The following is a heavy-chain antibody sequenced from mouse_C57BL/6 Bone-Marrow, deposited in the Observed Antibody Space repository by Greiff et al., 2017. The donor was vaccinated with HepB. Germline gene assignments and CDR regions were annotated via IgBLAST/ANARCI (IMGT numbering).Heavy chain of an antibody. J-gene: IGHJ3*01. V-gene: IGHV2-6*01. CDR3: ASTRWSRFAY. CDR2: IWGVGST. CDR1: GFSLTSYG. Sequence: VQLQQSGPGLVAPSQSLSITCTVSGFSLTSYGVDWVRQSPGKGLEWLGVIWGVGSTNYNSALKSRLSISKDNSKSQVFLKMNSLQTDDTAMYYCASTRWSRFAYWGQGTLVTVSA. D-gene: IGHD2-3*01.